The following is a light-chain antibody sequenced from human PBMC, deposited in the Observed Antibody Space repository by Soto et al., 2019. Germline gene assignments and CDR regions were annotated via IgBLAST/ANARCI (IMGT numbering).Light chain of an antibody. CDR2: NAS. CDR1: QSISYY. V-gene: IGKV1-5*01. CDR3: QEYNSFSSWT. J-gene: IGKJ1*01. Sequence: DIQMTQSPSTLSASVIDIVTMTVLASQSISYYLAWYQKKPGKAPKVLIWNASTLQRGVPSRFSGSGSGTEFTLTISSLLPDDFATYYCQEYNSFSSWTFGQGTKVDIK.